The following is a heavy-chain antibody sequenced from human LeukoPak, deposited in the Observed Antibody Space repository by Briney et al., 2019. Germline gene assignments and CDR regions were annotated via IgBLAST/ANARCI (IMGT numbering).Heavy chain of an antibody. CDR2: ISAYNGNT. V-gene: IGHV1-18*01. CDR3: ARGRRYYDSSGYYIGAY. Sequence: ASVKVSCKASGYTFTSYGISWVRQAPGQGLERMGWISAYNGNTNYAQKLQGRVTMTTDTSTSTAYMELRSLRSDDTAVYYCARGRRYYDSSGYYIGAYWGQGNLVTVSS. J-gene: IGHJ4*02. D-gene: IGHD3-22*01. CDR1: GYTFTSYG.